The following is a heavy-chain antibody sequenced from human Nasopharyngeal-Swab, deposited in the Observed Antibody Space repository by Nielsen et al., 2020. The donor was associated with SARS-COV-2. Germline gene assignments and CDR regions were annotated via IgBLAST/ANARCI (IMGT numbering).Heavy chain of an antibody. CDR2: ISGSGGST. D-gene: IGHD5-12*01. Sequence: GESLKISCAASGFTFSSYAMGWVRQAPGKGLEWVSAISGSGGSTYYADSVKGRFTISRDNSKNTLYLQMNSLRAEDTAVYYCAREGGYSGYEGAGEFDYWGQGTLVTVSS. V-gene: IGHV3-23*01. CDR1: GFTFSSYA. J-gene: IGHJ4*02. CDR3: AREGGYSGYEGAGEFDY.